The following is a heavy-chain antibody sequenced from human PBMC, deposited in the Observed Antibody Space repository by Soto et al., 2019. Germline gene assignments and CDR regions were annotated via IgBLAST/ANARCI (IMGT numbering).Heavy chain of an antibody. V-gene: IGHV3-23*01. CDR3: AKGVPGIAVAGTGYFQH. D-gene: IGHD6-19*01. CDR1: GFSFSTYA. CDR2: VSASGLNT. J-gene: IGHJ1*01. Sequence: GGSLGLSCAASGFSFSTYAMAWVRQAPGKGLEWVSGVSASGLNTDYADPVKGRFYISRDNSKNTVSLHMNSLRAEDTALYYCAKGVPGIAVAGTGYFQHWGQGTLVTVSS.